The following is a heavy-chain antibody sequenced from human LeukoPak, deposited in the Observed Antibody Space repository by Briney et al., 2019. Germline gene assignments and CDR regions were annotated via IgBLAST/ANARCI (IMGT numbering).Heavy chain of an antibody. D-gene: IGHD2-2*01. CDR1: GGTFSSYA. CDR3: ARVYCSSTSCHLYYFDY. CDR2: IIPIFGTA. Sequence: ASVKVSCKASGGTFSSYAISWVRQAPGQGLEWMGGIIPIFGTANYAQKFQGRVTITADKSTSTAYMELSRLRSDDTAVYYCARVYCSSTSCHLYYFDYWGQGTLVTVSS. V-gene: IGHV1-69*06. J-gene: IGHJ4*02.